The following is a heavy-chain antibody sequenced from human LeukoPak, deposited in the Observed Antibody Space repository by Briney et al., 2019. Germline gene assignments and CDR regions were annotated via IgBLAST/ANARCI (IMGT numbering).Heavy chain of an antibody. J-gene: IGHJ4*02. V-gene: IGHV4-39*01. CDR1: GGSISSSSYY. D-gene: IGHD2-2*01. CDR3: VRRLIVVVPAATGDFDY. CDR2: FYYSGST. Sequence: SETLSLTCTVSGGSISSSSYYWGWIRQPPGKGLEWIGSFYYSGSTYYNPSLKSRVTISVDTSKNQFSLKLSSVTAADTAVYYCVRRLIVVVPAATGDFDYWGQGTLVTVSS.